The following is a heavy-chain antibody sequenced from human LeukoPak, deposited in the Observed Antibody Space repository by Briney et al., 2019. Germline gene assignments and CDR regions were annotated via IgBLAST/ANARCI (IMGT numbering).Heavy chain of an antibody. V-gene: IGHV1-46*01. Sequence: GASVKVSCKASGYTFTNYCMHWVRQAPGQGLEWMGIINPSPGSATYAQKFQGRVTMTRDTSTSTLYMELSSLRSEDTAIYFCARAAVAGHFDYWGQGTLVTVSS. J-gene: IGHJ4*02. D-gene: IGHD6-19*01. CDR2: INPSPGSA. CDR3: ARAAVAGHFDY. CDR1: GYTFTNYC.